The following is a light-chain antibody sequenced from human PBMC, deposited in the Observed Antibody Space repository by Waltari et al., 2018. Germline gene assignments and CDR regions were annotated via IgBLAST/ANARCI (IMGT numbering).Light chain of an antibody. V-gene: IGLV2-14*03. CDR2: GVT. CDR1: SSDLGGYDY. Sequence: QSALTQSASVSGSPGQSITISCTGTSSDLGGYDYFSWYQHHPGKAPKLVIYGVTKRPSGVSNRFSGSKSGNTASLTISGLQAEDEADYYCNSYTTGSTWVFGGGTKLTVL. CDR3: NSYTTGSTWV. J-gene: IGLJ3*02.